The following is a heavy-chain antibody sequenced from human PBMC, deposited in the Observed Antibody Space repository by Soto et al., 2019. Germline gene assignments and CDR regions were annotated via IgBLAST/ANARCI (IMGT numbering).Heavy chain of an antibody. D-gene: IGHD2-21*02. J-gene: IGHJ5*02. CDR1: GGSISSSSYY. CDR2: IYYSGST. V-gene: IGHV4-39*01. CDR3: ARAPSGDPNWFDP. Sequence: QLQLQESGPGLVKPSETLSLTCTVSGGSISSSSYYWGWIRQPPGKGLEWIGSIYYSGSTYYNPSLKSRVTISVDTSKNQFSLKLSSVTAADTAVYYCARAPSGDPNWFDPWGQGTLVTVSS.